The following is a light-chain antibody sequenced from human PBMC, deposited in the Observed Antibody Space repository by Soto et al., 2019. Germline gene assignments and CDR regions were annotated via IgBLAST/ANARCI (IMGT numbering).Light chain of an antibody. CDR3: GTWDTSLGAGV. Sequence: QSVLTQPPSVSAAPGQKVTISCSGSSSNIGNNYVSWYQQLPGTAPKLLIYENSMRPSGIPDRFSGSKSGTSATLGITGLQTGDEADYYCGTWDTSLGAGVFGGGTKLTVL. CDR1: SSNIGNNY. V-gene: IGLV1-51*02. J-gene: IGLJ3*02. CDR2: ENS.